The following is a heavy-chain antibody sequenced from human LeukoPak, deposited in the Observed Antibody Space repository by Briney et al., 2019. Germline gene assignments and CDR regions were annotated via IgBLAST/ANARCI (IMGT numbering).Heavy chain of an antibody. CDR2: IYYSGST. V-gene: IGHV4-59*08. D-gene: IGHD4-17*01. CDR1: GGSISSYY. Sequence: PSETLSLTCTVSGGSISSYYWSRIRQPPGKGLEWIGYIYYSGSTNYNPSLKSRGTISVDPSQNHFSLNLSSVTAADTAVYYCARHAYGDYEIDYWGQGTLVTVSS. J-gene: IGHJ4*02. CDR3: ARHAYGDYEIDY.